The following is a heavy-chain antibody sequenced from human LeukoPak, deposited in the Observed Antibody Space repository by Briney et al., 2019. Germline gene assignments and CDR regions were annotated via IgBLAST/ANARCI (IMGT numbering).Heavy chain of an antibody. V-gene: IGHV1-2*02. CDR3: ARVFSDDAFDL. CDR2: INPNSGGT. CDR1: GYTFTGYY. J-gene: IGHJ3*01. Sequence: ASVKVSCKASGYTFTGYYLHWVRQAPGLGLEWMGWINPNSGGTNYAQKFQGRVIMTRDTSISTIYMELSRLRSDDTAVYYCARVFSDDAFDLWGQGTMVTVSS.